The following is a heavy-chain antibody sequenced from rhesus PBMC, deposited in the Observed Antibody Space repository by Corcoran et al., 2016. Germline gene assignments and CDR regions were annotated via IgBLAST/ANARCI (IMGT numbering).Heavy chain of an antibody. CDR1: GFTLDVYV. V-gene: IGHV3-201*01. D-gene: IGHD6-25*01. J-gene: IGHJ6*01. Sequence: EVQPVESAGGVGQPGGSLRLSCAASGFTLDVYVMHWIRQDPGKGLEWVSGSRWSGGSTYYAGSVKGQFTISRDHAKHSLYLQMGSLRAEDTALYYCARATAVYGLDSWGQGVVVTVSS. CDR3: ARATAVYGLDS. CDR2: SRWSGGST.